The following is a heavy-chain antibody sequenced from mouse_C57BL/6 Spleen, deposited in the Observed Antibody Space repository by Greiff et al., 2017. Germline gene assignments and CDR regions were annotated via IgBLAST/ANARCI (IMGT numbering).Heavy chain of an antibody. J-gene: IGHJ3*01. V-gene: IGHV5-9*01. D-gene: IGHD1-1*01. CDR3: ARQDYSSSFAY. CDR1: GFTFSSYT. CDR2: ISGGGGNT. Sequence: EVQLVESGGGLVKPGGSLKLSCAASGFTFSSYTMSWVRQTPEKRLEWVATISGGGGNTYYPDSVKGRFTISRDNAKNTLYLQMSSLRSEDTALYYCARQDYSSSFAYWGQGTLVTVSA.